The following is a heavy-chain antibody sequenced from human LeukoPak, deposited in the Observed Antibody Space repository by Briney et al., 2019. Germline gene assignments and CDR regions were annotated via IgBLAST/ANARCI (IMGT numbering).Heavy chain of an antibody. CDR1: GFTFSSYA. J-gene: IGHJ6*02. Sequence: GGSLRLSCAASGFTFSSYAMSWVRQAPGKGLEWVSAISGSGGSTYYADSVKGRFTISRDISKNTLYLQMNSLRAEDTAVYYCAKDLVGYSYGYYYYGMDVWGQGTTVTVSS. CDR2: ISGSGGST. V-gene: IGHV3-23*01. CDR3: AKDLVGYSYGYYYYGMDV. D-gene: IGHD5-18*01.